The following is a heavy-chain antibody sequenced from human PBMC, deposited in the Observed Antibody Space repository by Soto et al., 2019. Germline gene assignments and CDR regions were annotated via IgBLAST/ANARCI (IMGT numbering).Heavy chain of an antibody. CDR3: ARALGTYCSSTSCSRENGMDV. D-gene: IGHD2-2*01. V-gene: IGHV4-39*01. CDR2: IYYSGST. Sequence: QLQLQESGPGLVKPSETLSLTCTVSGGSISSSSYYWGWIRQPPGKGLEWIGSIYYSGSTYYNPSLRSRVTISVDTSKNQFSLKLSSVTAADTAVYYCARALGTYCSSTSCSRENGMDVWGQGTTVTVSS. CDR1: GGSISSSSYY. J-gene: IGHJ6*02.